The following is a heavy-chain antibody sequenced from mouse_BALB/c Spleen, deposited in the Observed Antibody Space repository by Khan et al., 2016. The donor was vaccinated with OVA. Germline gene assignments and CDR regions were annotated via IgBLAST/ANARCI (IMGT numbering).Heavy chain of an antibody. Sequence: QIQLVQSGPELKKPGETVKISCKAPGYTFTNYVMNWVKQSPGKGLKWMGWINTYTGEPTYDDDFKRRFAFSLETSASTAFLQINSLKNEVTATYCGERFHGGYWGQGTTLTVSS. J-gene: IGHJ2*01. CDR3: ERFHGGY. V-gene: IGHV9-3-1*01. CDR1: GYTFTNYV. CDR2: INTYTGEP.